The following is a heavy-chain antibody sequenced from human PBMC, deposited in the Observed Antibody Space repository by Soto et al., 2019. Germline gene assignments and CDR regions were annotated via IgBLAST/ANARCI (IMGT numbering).Heavy chain of an antibody. J-gene: IGHJ6*02. CDR2: ISYDGSIK. D-gene: IGHD3-22*01. V-gene: IGHV3-30-3*01. CDR1: GFTFNICA. Sequence: GGSLRLSCAASGFTFNICAMQWVRQAPGKGLEGVAIISYDGSIKYYADSVKCRLTISIDNSKNTRYPQMSSLRIEDTIVTYFARRYCYSSGYHSGYYYGMDVWAKGQPSPSP. CDR3: ARRYCYSSGYHSGYYYGMDV.